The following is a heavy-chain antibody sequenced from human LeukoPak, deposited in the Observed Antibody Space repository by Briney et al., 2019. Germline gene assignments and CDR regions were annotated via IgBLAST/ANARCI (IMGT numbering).Heavy chain of an antibody. J-gene: IGHJ4*02. Sequence: RSSESLSLTCTVSGGSISSSSYYWGWLRQPPGKGLEWIVSIYYSGSTYYNPSLKSRVTISVDTSKNQFSLKLSSVTAADTAVYYCARDRYYDFSYFDYWGQGTLVTVSS. CDR1: GGSISSSSYY. V-gene: IGHV4-39*07. D-gene: IGHD3-3*01. CDR2: IYYSGST. CDR3: ARDRYYDFSYFDY.